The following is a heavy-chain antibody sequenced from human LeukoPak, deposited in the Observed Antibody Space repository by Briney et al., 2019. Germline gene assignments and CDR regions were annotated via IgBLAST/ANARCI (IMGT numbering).Heavy chain of an antibody. Sequence: GGSLRLSCAASGFTFDDYGMSWVRQAPGKGLEWVSGINWNGGSTGYADSVKGRFTISRDNAKNSLYLQMNSLRAEDTALYYCARVTSRSGYSGSYYYFDYWGQGTLVTVSS. J-gene: IGHJ4*02. CDR2: INWNGGST. CDR1: GFTFDDYG. V-gene: IGHV3-20*04. CDR3: ARVTSRSGYSGSYYYFDY. D-gene: IGHD1-26*01.